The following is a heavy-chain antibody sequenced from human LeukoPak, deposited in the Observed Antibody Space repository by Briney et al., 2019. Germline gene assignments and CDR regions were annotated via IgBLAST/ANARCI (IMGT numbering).Heavy chain of an antibody. D-gene: IGHD2-2*01. J-gene: IGHJ5*02. CDR1: GYTFTSYG. Sequence: ASVKVSCKASGYTFTSYGISWVRQAPGQGLEWMGWISAYNGNTNYAQKLQDRVTMTTDTSTSTAYLELRSLRSDDTAVYYCARVGIVPGATHNWFDPWGQGTLVTVSS. CDR2: ISAYNGNT. CDR3: ARVGIVPGATHNWFDP. V-gene: IGHV1-18*01.